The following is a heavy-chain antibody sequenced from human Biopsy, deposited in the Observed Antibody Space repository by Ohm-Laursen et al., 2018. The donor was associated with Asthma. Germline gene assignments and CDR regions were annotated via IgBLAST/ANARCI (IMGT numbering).Heavy chain of an antibody. CDR2: ISFDGTNR. Sequence: SLRLSCAAPGFSFSNYGMHWVRQAPGKGLDWVAVISFDGTNRNYTDSVKGRFTISRNNSRNTLHLEMNSLRAEDTAVYFCAKEVFPGWELRRGPDSWGQGTLVTVSS. D-gene: IGHD1-26*01. CDR3: AKEVFPGWELRRGPDS. V-gene: IGHV3-30*18. CDR1: GFSFSNYG. J-gene: IGHJ4*02.